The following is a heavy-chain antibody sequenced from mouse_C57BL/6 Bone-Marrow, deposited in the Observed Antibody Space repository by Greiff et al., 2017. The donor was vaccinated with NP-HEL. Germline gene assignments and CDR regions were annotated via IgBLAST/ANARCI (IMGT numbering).Heavy chain of an antibody. D-gene: IGHD2-4*01. CDR3: ARDRDDYAYFDY. J-gene: IGHJ2*01. CDR2: INYDGSST. V-gene: IGHV5-16*01. Sequence: EVQVVESEGGLVQPGSSMKLSCTASGFTFSDYYMAWVRQVPEKGLEWVANINYDGSSTYYLDSLKSRFIILRDNAKNILYLQMSSLKSEDTATYYCARDRDDYAYFDYWGQGTTLTVSS. CDR1: GFTFSDYY.